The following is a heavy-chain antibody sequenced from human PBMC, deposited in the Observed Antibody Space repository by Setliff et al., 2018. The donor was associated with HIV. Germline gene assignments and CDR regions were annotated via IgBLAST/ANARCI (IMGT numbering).Heavy chain of an antibody. CDR2: VDPEDGET. J-gene: IGHJ3*02. V-gene: IGHV1-24*01. Sequence: GASVKVSCKVSGYTLTDLSIHWVRQAPGKGLEWMGRVDPEDGETIYAEKFQGRVTITADTSTDTAYMELSSLRSEDTAVYYCAVNDATTDDAFDIWGQGTMVTVSS. CDR1: GYTLTDLS. D-gene: IGHD1-1*01. CDR3: AVNDATTDDAFDI.